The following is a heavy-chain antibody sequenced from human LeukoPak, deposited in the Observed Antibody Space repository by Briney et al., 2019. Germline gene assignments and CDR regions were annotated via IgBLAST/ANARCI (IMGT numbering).Heavy chain of an antibody. V-gene: IGHV3-66*01. J-gene: IGHJ4*02. CDR3: ARDGITIFGDYYFDY. CDR2: IYSGGDT. D-gene: IGHD3-3*01. Sequence: PGGSLRLSCAVSGFTVNSNYMNWVRQAPGKGLEWVSVIYSGGDTYYADSVKGRFTISRDNSKNTLYLQMNSLRAEDTAVHYCARDGITIFGDYYFDYWGQGTLVTVSS. CDR1: GFTVNSNY.